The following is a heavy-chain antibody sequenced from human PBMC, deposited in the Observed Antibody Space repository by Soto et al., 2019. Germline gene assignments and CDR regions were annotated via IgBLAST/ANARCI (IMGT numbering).Heavy chain of an antibody. Sequence: XGSLRLSCSASGFTFSNAWMSWVRRAPGKGLDWVGRIKSKTDGGTTDYAAPVKGRFTISRDDSKNTLYLQMNSLKTEDTAVYYCTAPMVRGLNWFDHWGQGTLVTVSS. D-gene: IGHD3-10*01. J-gene: IGHJ5*02. CDR2: IKSKTDGGTT. CDR3: TAPMVRGLNWFDH. CDR1: GFTFSNAW. V-gene: IGHV3-15*01.